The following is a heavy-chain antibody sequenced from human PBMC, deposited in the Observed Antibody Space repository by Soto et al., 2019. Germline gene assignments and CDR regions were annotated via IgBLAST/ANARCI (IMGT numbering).Heavy chain of an antibody. CDR3: ARRKSSSWWWFDP. CDR2: ISSSSSYT. J-gene: IGHJ5*02. Sequence: QVQLVESGGGLVKPGGSLRLSCAASGFTFSDYYMSWIRQAPGKGLEWVSYISSSSSYTNYADSVKGRFTISRDNAKNSLYLQMNSLRAEDTAVYYCARRKSSSWWWFDPWGQGTLVTVSS. CDR1: GFTFSDYY. V-gene: IGHV3-11*06. D-gene: IGHD6-13*01.